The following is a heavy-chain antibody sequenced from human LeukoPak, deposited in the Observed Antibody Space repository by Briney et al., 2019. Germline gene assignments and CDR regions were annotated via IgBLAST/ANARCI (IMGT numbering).Heavy chain of an antibody. CDR3: ARTEDSSGYPAYFDY. J-gene: IGHJ4*02. V-gene: IGHV1-18*01. CDR1: GYTFTSYG. CDR2: ISAYNGNT. Sequence: ASVKVSCKASGYTFTSYGISWERQAPGQGLEWTGWISAYNGNTNYAQKLQGRVTMTTDTSTSTAYMELRSLRSDDTAVYYCARTEDSSGYPAYFDYWGQGTLVTVSS. D-gene: IGHD3-22*01.